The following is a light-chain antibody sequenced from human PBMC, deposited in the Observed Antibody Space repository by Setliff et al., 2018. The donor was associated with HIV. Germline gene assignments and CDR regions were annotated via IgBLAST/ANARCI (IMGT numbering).Light chain of an antibody. Sequence: SYELTQPPSVSVAPGKTARITCGGNISGSKSVHWYQQKPGQAPVLVVYDDTVRPSGIPERFSGSKSGNTATLTIIGVEAGDEADYYCQVWDTSIDHYVFGAGTKV. V-gene: IGLV3-21*03. CDR3: QVWDTSIDHYV. CDR1: ISGSKS. J-gene: IGLJ1*01. CDR2: DDT.